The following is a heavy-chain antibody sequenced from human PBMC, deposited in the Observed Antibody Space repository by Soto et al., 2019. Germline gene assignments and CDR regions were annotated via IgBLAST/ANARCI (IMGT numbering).Heavy chain of an antibody. CDR1: GDSISRYF. V-gene: IGHV4-59*01. D-gene: IGHD3-22*01. CDR3: ARDLRGYDSSGDNWFDP. Sequence: SETLSLTCTVSGDSISRYFWSWIRPPPGKGLEWIGYIYYTGSTNYNPSLKSRVTISVDTSKNQFSLKLSSVTAADTAVYYCARDLRGYDSSGDNWFDPWGQGTLVTVSS. CDR2: IYYTGST. J-gene: IGHJ5*02.